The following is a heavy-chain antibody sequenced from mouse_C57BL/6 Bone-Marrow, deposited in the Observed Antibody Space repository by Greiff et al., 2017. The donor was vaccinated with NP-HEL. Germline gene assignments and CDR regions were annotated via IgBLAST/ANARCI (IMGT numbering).Heavy chain of an antibody. D-gene: IGHD1-1*01. CDR1: GFTFSDYG. Sequence: EVMLVESGGGLVKPGGSLKLSCAASGFTFSDYGMHWVRQAPEKGLEWVAYIRSGSSTIYYAATVKGRFTISRDNAKNTLFLQMTSLRSEDTAMDYCARRFHYCGSWGCFDVWGTGTTVTVSS. J-gene: IGHJ1*03. CDR2: IRSGSSTI. CDR3: ARRFHYCGSWGCFDV. V-gene: IGHV5-17*01.